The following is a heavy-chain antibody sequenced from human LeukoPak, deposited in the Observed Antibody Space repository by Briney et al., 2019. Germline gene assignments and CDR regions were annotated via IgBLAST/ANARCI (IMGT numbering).Heavy chain of an antibody. V-gene: IGHV4-59*01. CDR3: ARYSHRFDY. J-gene: IGHJ4*02. Sequence: SETLSLTCTVSGGSISSYYWNWIRQPPGKRLQWIGYISYSGSTSYNPSLKSRVAISVDTSKNQFSLKLTSVTAADTAIYYCARYSHRFDYWGQGTLVTVSS. D-gene: IGHD5-18*01. CDR2: ISYSGST. CDR1: GGSISSYY.